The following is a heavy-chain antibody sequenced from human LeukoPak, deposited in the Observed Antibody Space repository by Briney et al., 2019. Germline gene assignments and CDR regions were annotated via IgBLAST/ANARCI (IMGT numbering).Heavy chain of an antibody. CDR3: VRERGVAVAGEGVDP. CDR1: GYTFTRHY. D-gene: IGHD6-19*01. CDR2: INPSGGST. V-gene: IGHV1-46*01. Sequence: GASVKVSCKASGYTFTRHYIQWVRQAPGQGLEWMGIINPSGGSTSYAQKFQGRVTLTRDTSTSTVYMELSSLRSEGTAVYYCVRERGVAVAGEGVDPWGQGTLVTVSS. J-gene: IGHJ5*02.